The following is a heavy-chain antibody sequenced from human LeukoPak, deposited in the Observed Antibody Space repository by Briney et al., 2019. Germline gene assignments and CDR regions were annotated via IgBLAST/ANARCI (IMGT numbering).Heavy chain of an antibody. CDR3: AKKDCSTTSCYKAFDS. D-gene: IGHD2-2*02. J-gene: IGHJ4*02. Sequence: GGSLRLSCAASGFTFSSYAMSWVRLAPGKGLEWVSVISTSGGSTDNADSVKGRFTISRDNSKNTLYLQMNSLRAEDTAVYYCAKKDCSTTSCYKAFDSWGQGTLVTVSS. V-gene: IGHV3-23*01. CDR1: GFTFSSYA. CDR2: ISTSGGST.